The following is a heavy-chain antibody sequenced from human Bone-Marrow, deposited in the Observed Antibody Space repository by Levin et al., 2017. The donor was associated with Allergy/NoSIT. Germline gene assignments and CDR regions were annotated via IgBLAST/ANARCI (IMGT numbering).Heavy chain of an antibody. V-gene: IGHV1-69*06. CDR3: AGSSSGTGHFDS. CDR2: IVPIFGTT. D-gene: IGHD3/OR15-3a*01. Sequence: SVKVSCKASGGIFSTYVISWVRQAPGQGLEWVGGIVPIFGTTHNAQKLQGRITITADKSTRTAYMELRGLGSEDTAVYYCAGSSSGTGHFDSWGQGTLVTVSS. CDR1: GGIFSTYV. J-gene: IGHJ4*02.